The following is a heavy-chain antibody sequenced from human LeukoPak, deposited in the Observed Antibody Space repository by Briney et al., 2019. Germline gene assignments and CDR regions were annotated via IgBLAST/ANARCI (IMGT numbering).Heavy chain of an antibody. Sequence: SVKVSCKASGYTFTGYYMHWVRQAPGQGLEWMGGIIPIFGTANYAQKFQGRVTITADESTSTAYMELSSLRSEDTAVYYCARAPIPDIVVVPAAIHYYMDVWGKGTTVTISS. V-gene: IGHV1-69*13. CDR1: GYTFTGYY. D-gene: IGHD2-2*01. J-gene: IGHJ6*03. CDR3: ARAPIPDIVVVPAAIHYYMDV. CDR2: IIPIFGTA.